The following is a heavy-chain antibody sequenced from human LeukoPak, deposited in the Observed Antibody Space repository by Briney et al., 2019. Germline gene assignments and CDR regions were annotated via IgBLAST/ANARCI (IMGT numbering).Heavy chain of an antibody. D-gene: IGHD5-18*01. CDR1: GYSISSGYY. CDR3: ARRLQLWSTSFDY. Sequence: SETLSLTCIVSGYSISSGYYWGWIRQPPGKGLEWIGEINHSGSTNYNPSLKSRVTISVDTSKNQFSLKLSSVTAADTAVYYCARRLQLWSTSFDYWGQGTLVTVSS. J-gene: IGHJ4*02. V-gene: IGHV4-38-2*02. CDR2: INHSGST.